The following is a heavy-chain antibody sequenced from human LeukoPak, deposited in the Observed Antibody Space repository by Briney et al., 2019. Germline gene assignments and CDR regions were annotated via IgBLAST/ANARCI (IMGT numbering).Heavy chain of an antibody. D-gene: IGHD4-17*01. V-gene: IGHV4-59*01. J-gene: IGHJ6*02. CDR2: IYYSGST. CDR1: GGSISSYY. CDR3: ARAESSLRYYYYGMDV. Sequence: SETLSLTCTVSGGSISSYYWSWIRQPPGKGLEWIGYIYYSGSTNYNPSLKSRVTISVDTSKNQFSLKLSSVTAADTAVYYCARAESSLRYYYYGMDVWGQGTTVTVSS.